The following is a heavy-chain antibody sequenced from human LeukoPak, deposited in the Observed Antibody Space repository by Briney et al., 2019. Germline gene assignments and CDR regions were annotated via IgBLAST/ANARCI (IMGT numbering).Heavy chain of an antibody. CDR2: IIPIFGIA. CDR1: GGTFSSYA. J-gene: IGHJ5*02. V-gene: IGHV1-69*04. D-gene: IGHD4-11*01. Sequence: SMKVSCTASGGTFSSYAISWVRQSPGQGLEWMGRIIPIFGIANYAQKFQGRVTITADKSTSTAYMELSSLRSEDTAVYYCALKTVTNWFDPWGQGTLVTVSS. CDR3: ALKTVTNWFDP.